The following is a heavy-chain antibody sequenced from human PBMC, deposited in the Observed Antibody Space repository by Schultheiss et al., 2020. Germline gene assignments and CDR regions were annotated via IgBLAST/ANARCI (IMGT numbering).Heavy chain of an antibody. CDR2: ISAYNGNT. CDR3: ARDGLGLTAVAGTYGDWFDP. Sequence: ASVKVSCKASGYTFTSYGISWVRQAPGQGLEWMGWISAYNGNTNYAQKLQGRVTMTTDTSISTAYMELSRLRSDDTAVYYCARDGLGLTAVAGTYGDWFDPWGQGTLVNVSS. D-gene: IGHD6-19*01. CDR1: GYTFTSYG. J-gene: IGHJ5*02. V-gene: IGHV1-18*01.